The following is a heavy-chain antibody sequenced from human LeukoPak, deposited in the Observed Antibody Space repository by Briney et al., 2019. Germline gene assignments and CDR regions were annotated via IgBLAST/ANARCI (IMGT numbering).Heavy chain of an antibody. J-gene: IGHJ4*02. V-gene: IGHV3-23*01. CDR2: ISGSGGST. CDR1: GFTFSNYA. CDR3: TKGTIWLPFDY. Sequence: GGSLRLSCAASGFTFSNYAMSWDRQAPGKGLELVSAISGSGGSTYYADSVKGRFTISRDNSNNTLYLQMNSLRTEDTAVYYCTKGTIWLPFDYWGQGTLVTVSS. D-gene: IGHD5-18*01.